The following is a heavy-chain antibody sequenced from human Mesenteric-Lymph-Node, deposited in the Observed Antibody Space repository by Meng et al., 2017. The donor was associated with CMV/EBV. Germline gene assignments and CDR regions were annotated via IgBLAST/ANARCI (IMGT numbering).Heavy chain of an antibody. CDR2: INQDGSQK. CDR3: ASWGTGGANSDY. V-gene: IGHV3-7*01. Sequence: ESLKISCAASGFTFSRYWMSLVRQAPGKGLEWVANINQDGSQKYYMDSVKGRFSISRDNAKNSLYLQMSSLRAEDTAVYYCASWGTGGANSDYWGQGTLVTVSS. J-gene: IGHJ4*02. CDR1: GFTFSRYW. D-gene: IGHD1-26*01.